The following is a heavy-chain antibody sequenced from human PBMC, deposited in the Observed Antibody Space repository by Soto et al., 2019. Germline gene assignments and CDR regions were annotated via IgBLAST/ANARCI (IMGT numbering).Heavy chain of an antibody. CDR3: AKGRTSGWVSEGMGYFDY. V-gene: IGHV3-23*01. Sequence: GSLRLSCAASGFTFSSYAMSWVRQAPGKGLEWVSAISGSGGSTYYADSVKGRFTISRDNSKNTLYLQMNSLRAEDTAVYYCAKGRTSGWVSEGMGYFDYWGQGT. CDR1: GFTFSSYA. CDR2: ISGSGGST. J-gene: IGHJ4*02. D-gene: IGHD6-19*01.